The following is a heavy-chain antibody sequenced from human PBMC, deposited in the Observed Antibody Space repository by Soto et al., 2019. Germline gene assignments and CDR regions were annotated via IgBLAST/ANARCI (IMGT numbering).Heavy chain of an antibody. J-gene: IGHJ4*02. V-gene: IGHV1-69*13. Sequence: SVKVSCKASGGTFGSHGIAWVRQAPGQGLEWMGGFIAMLGTPTYAKKVQGRATISADESLTSSYLELRSLRSEDTGVYFCARGAMANFDYWGQGTVVTVSS. CDR1: GGTFGSHG. CDR3: ARGAMANFDY. D-gene: IGHD5-18*01. CDR2: FIAMLGTP.